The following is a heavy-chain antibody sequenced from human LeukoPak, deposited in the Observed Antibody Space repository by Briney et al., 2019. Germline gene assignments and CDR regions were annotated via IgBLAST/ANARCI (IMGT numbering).Heavy chain of an antibody. V-gene: IGHV3-48*03. CDR1: GFTFSSYE. CDR2: ISSSGSTI. Sequence: GGSLRLSCAASGFTFSSYEMNWVRRAPGKGLEWVSYISSSGSTIYYAHSVKGRFTISRDNAKNSLYLQMNSLRGEDTAVYYCARVGLGYCSSTSCYLNVFDIWGQGTMVTVSS. D-gene: IGHD2-2*01. CDR3: ARVGLGYCSSTSCYLNVFDI. J-gene: IGHJ3*02.